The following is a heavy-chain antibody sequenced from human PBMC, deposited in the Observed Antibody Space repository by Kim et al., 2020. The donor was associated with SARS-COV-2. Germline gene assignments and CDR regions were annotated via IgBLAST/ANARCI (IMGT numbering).Heavy chain of an antibody. CDR3: AGDNEWLRLDY. D-gene: IGHD5-12*01. J-gene: IGHJ4*02. Sequence: NYANKFQGRVTMTRDTSISTAYMELSRLRSDDTAVYYCAGDNEWLRLDYWGQGTLVTVSS. V-gene: IGHV1-2*02.